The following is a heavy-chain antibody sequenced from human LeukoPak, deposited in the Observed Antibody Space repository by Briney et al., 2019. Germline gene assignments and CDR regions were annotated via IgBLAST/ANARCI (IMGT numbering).Heavy chain of an antibody. J-gene: IGHJ4*02. V-gene: IGHV1-46*01. CDR2: IIPSSGST. CDR1: GYAFTSYH. D-gene: IGHD6-19*01. CDR3: ARQGTYSSAIGMGY. Sequence: ASVKVSCKASGYAFTSYHIHWMRQAPGQGLGWMGIIIPSSGSTTYAQKFQGRVTMTRDTSTRTVYMEVNSLRSEDTAVYYCARQGTYSSAIGMGYWGQGTLVTVSS.